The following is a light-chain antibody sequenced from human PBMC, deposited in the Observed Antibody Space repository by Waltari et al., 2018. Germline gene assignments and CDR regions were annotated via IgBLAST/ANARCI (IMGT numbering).Light chain of an antibody. Sequence: DTVLTQSPGTLSLSTGESVSLSCRASQILNNNYLALYQQKPGQAPALLIHGASRRATGVPERFSGSGSGTDFTLIISRLEVEDSAVYYCQHYGSSPYTFGRGTKLEIK. CDR1: QILNNNY. V-gene: IGKV3-20*01. CDR2: GAS. J-gene: IGKJ2*01. CDR3: QHYGSSPYT.